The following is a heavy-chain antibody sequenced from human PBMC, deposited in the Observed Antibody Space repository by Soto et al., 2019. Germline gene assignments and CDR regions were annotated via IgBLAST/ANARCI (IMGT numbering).Heavy chain of an antibody. Sequence: EVQLVESGGGLVKPGGSLRLSCAASGFTFSAAWMSWVRQAPGKGLEWVGRIKSKTDGGTTDYAAPVKDRFTISRDDSKNTLYLQMNSLRAEDTAVYYCATQGGTVPQGWSLDAFDIWGQGTMVTVSS. CDR3: ATQGGTVPQGWSLDAFDI. D-gene: IGHD1-1*01. V-gene: IGHV3-15*01. J-gene: IGHJ3*02. CDR1: GFTFSAAW. CDR2: IKSKTDGGTT.